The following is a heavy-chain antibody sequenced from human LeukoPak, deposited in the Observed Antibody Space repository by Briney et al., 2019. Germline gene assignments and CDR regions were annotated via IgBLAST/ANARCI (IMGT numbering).Heavy chain of an antibody. CDR3: AKDMVFRSGWYGWFGP. J-gene: IGHJ5*02. D-gene: IGHD6-19*01. Sequence: GGSLRLSCAASGFTFDDYAMHWVRQAPGKGLEWVSGISWNSGSIGYADSVKGRFTISRDNAKNSLYLQMNSLRAEDTALYYCAKDMVFRSGWYGWFGPWGQGTLVTVSS. CDR1: GFTFDDYA. V-gene: IGHV3-9*01. CDR2: ISWNSGSI.